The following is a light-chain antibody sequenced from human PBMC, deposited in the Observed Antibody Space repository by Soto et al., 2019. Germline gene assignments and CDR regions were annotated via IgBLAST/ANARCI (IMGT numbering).Light chain of an antibody. CDR1: RGVSANY. J-gene: IGKJ1*01. Sequence: ETVLTQSPGTLSLSPGEGATLSCRASRGVSANYLAWYQQKPGQAPTLLIYAASNRATATPGRFSGSGSGTDFTLTISRLEPEDEAFYYCQQYGSSPWTFGQGTKVDIK. V-gene: IGKV3-20*01. CDR3: QQYGSSPWT. CDR2: AAS.